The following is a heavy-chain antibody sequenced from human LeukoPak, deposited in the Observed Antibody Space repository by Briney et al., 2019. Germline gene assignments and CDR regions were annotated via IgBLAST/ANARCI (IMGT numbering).Heavy chain of an antibody. D-gene: IGHD6-13*01. CDR3: ARGRNSGSSYVASDI. J-gene: IGHJ3*02. CDR1: GGSFSGYY. Sequence: SETLSLTCAVYGGSFSGYYWGWIRQPPGQGLQWIGSIYHSGSTYYNPSLKSRVTISVDTSKNQFSLKLNSVTAADTAVYYCARGRNSGSSYVASDIWGQGTMVTVSS. V-gene: IGHV4-34*01. CDR2: IYHSGST.